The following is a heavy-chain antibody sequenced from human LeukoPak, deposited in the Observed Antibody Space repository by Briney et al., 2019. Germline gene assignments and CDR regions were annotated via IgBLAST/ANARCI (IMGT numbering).Heavy chain of an antibody. CDR2: MWYDGSNQ. Sequence: GRSLRLSCAASGFTFTNDGMHWVRQAPGKGLEWGAVMWYDGSNQYYADSVKGRFPISRDSSKNTLFLQMNSLRAEDTAVYYCAKGRGVMVYAPDYWGQGTLVTVSS. CDR1: GFTFTNDG. V-gene: IGHV3-33*06. CDR3: AKGRGVMVYAPDY. D-gene: IGHD2-8*01. J-gene: IGHJ4*02.